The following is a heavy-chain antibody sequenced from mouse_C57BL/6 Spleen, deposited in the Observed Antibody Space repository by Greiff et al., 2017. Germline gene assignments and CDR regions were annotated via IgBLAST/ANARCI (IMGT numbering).Heavy chain of an antibody. V-gene: IGHV1-64*01. CDR3: ARGGLGRGFDY. CDR2: IHPNSGST. CDR1: GYTFTSYW. Sequence: VQLQQPGAELVKPGASVKLSCKASGYTFTSYWMHWVKQRPGPGLGWIGMIHPNSGSTNYNEKFKSKATLTVDKSSSTAYMQLSSLTSEDSAVYYCARGGLGRGFDYWGQGTTLTVSS. J-gene: IGHJ2*01. D-gene: IGHD4-1*01.